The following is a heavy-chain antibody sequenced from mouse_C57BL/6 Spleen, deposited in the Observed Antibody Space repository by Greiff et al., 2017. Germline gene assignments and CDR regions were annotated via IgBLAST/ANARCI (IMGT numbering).Heavy chain of an antibody. Sequence: VQLQQPGAELVMPVASVKLSCMASGYTFTSYWMHWVKQRPGQGLEWIGEIDLSDSYTNYNHKFKGKSTLTVDKSSSTAYMQLSSLTSEGSAGYCCARAGEWFAYWGQGTLVTVSA. CDR3: ARAGEWFAY. CDR2: IDLSDSYT. D-gene: IGHD3-1*01. J-gene: IGHJ3*01. V-gene: IGHV1-69*01. CDR1: GYTFTSYW.